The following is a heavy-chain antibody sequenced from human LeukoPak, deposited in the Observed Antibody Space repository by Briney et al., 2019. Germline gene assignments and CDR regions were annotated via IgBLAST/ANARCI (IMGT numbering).Heavy chain of an antibody. J-gene: IGHJ5*02. Sequence: PGGSLRLSCAASGFTFSSYSMNWVRQAPGKGLEWVSSISSSSSYIYCADSVKGRFTISRDNAKNSLYLQMNSLRAEDTAVYYCARDTEPPIAAAGTIDWFDPWGQGTLVTVSS. CDR1: GFTFSSYS. V-gene: IGHV3-21*01. CDR2: ISSSSSYI. D-gene: IGHD6-13*01. CDR3: ARDTEPPIAAAGTIDWFDP.